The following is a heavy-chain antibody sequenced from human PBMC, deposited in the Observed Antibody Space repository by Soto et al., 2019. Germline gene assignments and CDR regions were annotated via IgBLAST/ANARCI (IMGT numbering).Heavy chain of an antibody. D-gene: IGHD1-26*01. J-gene: IGHJ6*02. Sequence: PGGSLRLSCAASGFTFSSYGMHWVRQAPGKGLEWVAVISYDGSNKYHADSVKGRFTISRDNSKNTLYLQMNSLRAEDTAEYYCAKGGAIVAAGTRVYLYNAMDVWGQGTTVTVSS. CDR3: AKGGAIVAAGTRVYLYNAMDV. CDR2: ISYDGSNK. CDR1: GFTFSSYG. V-gene: IGHV3-30*18.